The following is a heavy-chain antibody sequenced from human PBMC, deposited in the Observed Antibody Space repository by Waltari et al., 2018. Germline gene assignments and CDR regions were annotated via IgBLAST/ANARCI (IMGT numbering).Heavy chain of an antibody. CDR2: INPNSGGT. D-gene: IGHD6-19*01. V-gene: IGHV1-2*02. CDR1: GYTFTGYY. Sequence: QVQLVQSGAEVKKPGASVKVSCKASGYTFTGYYMHWVRQAPGQGLEWMGWINPNSGGTNDAQKFQGRVTMTRYTSISTAYMELSRLRSDDTAVYYCARAGSGWSPWDWFDPWGQGTLVTVSS. J-gene: IGHJ5*02. CDR3: ARAGSGWSPWDWFDP.